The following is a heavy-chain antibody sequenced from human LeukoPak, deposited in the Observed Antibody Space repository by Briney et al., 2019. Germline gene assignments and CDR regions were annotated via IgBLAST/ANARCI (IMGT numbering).Heavy chain of an antibody. CDR2: IYYSGST. V-gene: IGHV4-59*11. CDR1: GGSISSHY. CDR3: ARASDFWSGYSFDY. Sequence: SETLSLTRTVSGGSISSHYWSWIRQPPGKGLEWIGYIYYSGSTNYNPSLKSRVTISVDTSKNQFSLKLSSVTAADTAVYYCARASDFWSGYSFDYWGQGTLVTVSS. D-gene: IGHD3-3*01. J-gene: IGHJ4*02.